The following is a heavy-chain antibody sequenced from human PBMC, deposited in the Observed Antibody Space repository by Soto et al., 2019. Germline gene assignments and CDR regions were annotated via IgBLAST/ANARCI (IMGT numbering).Heavy chain of an antibody. CDR3: ASSYEHAFAI. Sequence: EVQLVESGGGLVQPGGSLRLSCAASGFTVSSNYMSWVRQAPGKGLEWVSVIYSGGSTYYADSVKGRFTISRHNSKNTLYLQINSRIAEDKAVYYCASSYEHAFAIWGQGTMVTVSS. J-gene: IGHJ3*02. CDR1: GFTVSSNY. CDR2: IYSGGST. V-gene: IGHV3-53*04. D-gene: IGHD3-3*01.